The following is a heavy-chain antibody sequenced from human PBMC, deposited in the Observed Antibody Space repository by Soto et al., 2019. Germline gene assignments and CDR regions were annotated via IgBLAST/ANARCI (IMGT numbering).Heavy chain of an antibody. CDR2: IIPIPGTA. J-gene: IGHJ6*02. CDR1: GGTFGSYA. D-gene: IGHD2-2*01. V-gene: IGHV1-69*01. Sequence: QVQLVQSGAEVKKPGSSVKVSCKASGGTFGSYAISWVRQAPGQGLEWMGGIIPIPGTANYAQKFQGRVPIAADESTSTDYMELSSMRSEDTAVYYCARSQGSSTSLEIYYYYYYGMDVWGQGTTVTVSS. CDR3: ARSQGSSTSLEIYYYYYYGMDV.